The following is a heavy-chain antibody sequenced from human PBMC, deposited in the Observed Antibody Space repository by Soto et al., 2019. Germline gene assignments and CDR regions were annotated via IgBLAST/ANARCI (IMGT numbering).Heavy chain of an antibody. CDR2: IYYSGST. V-gene: IGHV4-59*01. D-gene: IGHD2-15*01. J-gene: IGHJ5*02. Sequence: SETLSLTCSVSGGSISSYYWIWIRQPPGKGLEWIGYIYYSGSTNYNPSLKSRVTISVDTSKNQFSLKLSSVTAADTAVYYCARGKDRVFDPWGQGTLVTVSS. CDR3: ARGKDRVFDP. CDR1: GGSISSYY.